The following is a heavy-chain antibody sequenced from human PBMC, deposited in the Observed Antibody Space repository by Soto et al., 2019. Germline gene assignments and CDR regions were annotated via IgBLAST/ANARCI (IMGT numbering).Heavy chain of an antibody. CDR2: IYYSGST. J-gene: IGHJ4*02. D-gene: IGHD2-15*01. Sequence: SETLSLTCTVSGGSISSGDYHWSWIRQPPGKGLEWIGYIYYSGSTNYNPSLKSRVTISVDTSKNQFSLKLSSVTAADTAVYYCAREDCSGGSCYQHNIRGPYFDYWGQGTLVTVSS. V-gene: IGHV4-30-4*02. CDR1: GGSISSGDYH. CDR3: AREDCSGGSCYQHNIRGPYFDY.